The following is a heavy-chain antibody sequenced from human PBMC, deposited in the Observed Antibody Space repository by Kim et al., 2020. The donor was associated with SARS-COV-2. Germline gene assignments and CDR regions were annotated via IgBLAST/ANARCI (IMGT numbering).Heavy chain of an antibody. D-gene: IGHD6-19*01. J-gene: IGHJ4*02. Sequence: TNPVKAQFTISRDNARASLYLQMNVLRAEDTAVYYCARVLTSGWSYFDYWGQGTLVTVSS. CDR3: ARVLTSGWSYFDY. V-gene: IGHV3-21*04.